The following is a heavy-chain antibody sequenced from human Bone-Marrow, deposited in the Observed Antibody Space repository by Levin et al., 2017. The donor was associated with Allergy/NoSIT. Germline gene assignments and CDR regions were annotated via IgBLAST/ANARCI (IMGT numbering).Heavy chain of an antibody. Sequence: ASVKVSCKASGYTFTGYYMHWVRQAPGQGLEWMGWINPNSGGTNYAQKFQGWVTMTRDTSISTAYMELSRLRSDDTAVYYCARAVGATDIGGENWFDPWGQGTLVTVSS. V-gene: IGHV1-2*04. CDR1: GYTFTGYY. J-gene: IGHJ5*02. D-gene: IGHD1-26*01. CDR2: INPNSGGT. CDR3: ARAVGATDIGGENWFDP.